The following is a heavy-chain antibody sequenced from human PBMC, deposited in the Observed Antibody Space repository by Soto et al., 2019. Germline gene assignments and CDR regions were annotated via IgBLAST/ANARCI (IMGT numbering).Heavy chain of an antibody. Sequence: ASVKVSCKASGYTFTSYAMHWVRQAPGQRLEWMGWINAGNGNTKYSQKFQGRVTITRDTSASTAYMELSSLRSEDTAVYYCARDLIVVVPAAPHRFHYCGMDVWGQGTTVTVAS. V-gene: IGHV1-3*01. CDR3: ARDLIVVVPAAPHRFHYCGMDV. D-gene: IGHD2-2*01. CDR2: INAGNGNT. J-gene: IGHJ6*02. CDR1: GYTFTSYA.